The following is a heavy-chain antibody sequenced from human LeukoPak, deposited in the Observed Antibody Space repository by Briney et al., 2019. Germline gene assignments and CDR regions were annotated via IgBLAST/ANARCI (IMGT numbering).Heavy chain of an antibody. J-gene: IGHJ4*02. CDR3: ARDVVPAAIWGRENYFDY. Sequence: PSQTLSLTCTVSGGSISSGDYYWSWIRQPPGKGLEWIGYIYYSGSTYYNPSPKSRVTISVDTSKNQFSLKLSSVTAADTAVYYCARDVVPAAIWGRENYFDYWGQGTLVTVFS. CDR2: IYYSGST. D-gene: IGHD2-2*01. CDR1: GGSISSGDYY. V-gene: IGHV4-30-4*01.